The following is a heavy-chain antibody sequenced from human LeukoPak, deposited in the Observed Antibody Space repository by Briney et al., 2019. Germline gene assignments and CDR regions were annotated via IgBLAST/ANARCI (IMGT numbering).Heavy chain of an antibody. CDR3: ARAYLYDPGVDH. CDR1: GYTFTGYY. CDR2: INPNSGGT. D-gene: IGHD2-8*01. V-gene: IGHV1-2*06. J-gene: IGHJ4*02. Sequence: ASVKVSCKASGYTFTGYYMHWVRQAPGQGLEWMGRINPNSGGTNYAQKFQGRVTMTRDTSISTAYMELSRLRSDDTAVYYCARAYLYDPGVDHWGQGTLVTVSS.